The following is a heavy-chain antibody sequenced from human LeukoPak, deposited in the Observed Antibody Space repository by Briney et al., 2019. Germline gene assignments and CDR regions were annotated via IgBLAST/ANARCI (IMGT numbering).Heavy chain of an antibody. D-gene: IGHD5-18*01. V-gene: IGHV4-39*01. CDR1: GDSISSSSYY. CDR2: IYYSGST. J-gene: IGHJ4*02. CDR3: ARGGGDSYGHLDY. Sequence: SETLSLTCTVSGDSISSSSYYWDWIRQPPGKGLEWIGSIYYSGSTYYNPSLKSRVTISVDTSKNQFSLKLSSVTAADTAVYYCARGGGDSYGHLDYWGQGTLVTVSS.